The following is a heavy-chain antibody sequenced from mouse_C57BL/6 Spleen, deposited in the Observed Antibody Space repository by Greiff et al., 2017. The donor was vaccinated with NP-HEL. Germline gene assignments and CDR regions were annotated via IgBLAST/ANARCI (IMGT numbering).Heavy chain of an antibody. J-gene: IGHJ2*01. Sequence: EVMLVESGGGLVKPGGSLKLSCAASGFTFSSYTMSWVRQTPEKRLEWVATISGGGGNTYYPDSVKGRFTISRDNAKNTLYLQMSSLRSEDTALYYCARQRDGYFDYWGQGTTLTVSS. CDR3: ARQRDGYFDY. V-gene: IGHV5-9*01. D-gene: IGHD3-3*01. CDR1: GFTFSSYT. CDR2: ISGGGGNT.